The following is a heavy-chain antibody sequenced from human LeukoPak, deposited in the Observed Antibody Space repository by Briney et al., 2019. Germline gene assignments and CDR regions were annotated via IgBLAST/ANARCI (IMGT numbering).Heavy chain of an antibody. V-gene: IGHV5-51*01. CDR3: ARLMIDYGDQGYFDY. CDR1: GYSFTSYW. Sequence: GASLQISCKGSGYSFTSYWIGWVRQMPGKGLEWMGIIYPGDSDTRYSPSFQGQVTISADKSISTAYLQWSSLKASDTAMYYCARLMIDYGDQGYFDYWGQGTLVTVSS. CDR2: IYPGDSDT. D-gene: IGHD4-17*01. J-gene: IGHJ4*02.